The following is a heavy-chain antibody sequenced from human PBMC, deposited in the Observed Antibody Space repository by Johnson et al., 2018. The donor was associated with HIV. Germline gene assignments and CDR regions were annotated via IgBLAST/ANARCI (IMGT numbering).Heavy chain of an antibody. V-gene: IGHV3-15*01. Sequence: VQLVESGGGLVKREGSLRLSCAASGFTFSNAWMNWVRQAPGKGLEWVGRIKSKTDGGTIDYAAAVKGRFIISRDDSKNTLYLQMNGLKTEDTAMYYCTTMSALWFGDIHVFGDGFDIWGQGTMVTVSS. CDR2: IKSKTDGGTI. D-gene: IGHD3-10*01. J-gene: IGHJ3*02. CDR3: TTMSALWFGDIHVFGDGFDI. CDR1: GFTFSNAW.